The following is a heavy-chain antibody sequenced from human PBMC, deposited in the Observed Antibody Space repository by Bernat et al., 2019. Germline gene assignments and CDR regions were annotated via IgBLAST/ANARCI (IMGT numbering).Heavy chain of an antibody. Sequence: EVQLVESGGGLVKPGGSLRLSCAASGFIFSSYSMNWVRQASGKGLEWVSSISSSSSYIYYADSMKGRFTISRDNAKNSLYLQMNSLRAEDTAVYYCARALGVRVTRIGDVFDIWGQGTMVTVSS. CDR1: GFIFSSYS. J-gene: IGHJ3*02. D-gene: IGHD1-26*01. CDR2: ISSSSSYI. V-gene: IGHV3-21*01. CDR3: ARALGVRVTRIGDVFDI.